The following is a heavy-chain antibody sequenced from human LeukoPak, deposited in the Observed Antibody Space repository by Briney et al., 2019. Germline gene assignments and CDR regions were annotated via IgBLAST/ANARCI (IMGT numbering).Heavy chain of an antibody. D-gene: IGHD1-26*01. J-gene: IGHJ5*02. CDR3: ARALVGALFRWFDP. V-gene: IGHV3-30*03. CDR2: ISYDGSNK. CDR1: GFTFSSYG. Sequence: PGGSLRLSCAASGFTFSSYGMHWVRQAPGKGLEWVAVISYDGSNKYYADSVKGRFTISRDNSKNTLYLQMNCLRAEDTAVYYCARALVGALFRWFDPWGQGTLVTVSS.